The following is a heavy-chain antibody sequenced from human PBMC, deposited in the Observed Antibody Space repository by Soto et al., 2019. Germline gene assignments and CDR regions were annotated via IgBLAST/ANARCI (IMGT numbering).Heavy chain of an antibody. J-gene: IGHJ4*02. CDR3: AHTWRLPVDS. V-gene: IGHV2-5*01. D-gene: IGHD3-3*01. Sequence: QITLKESGPTLVEPTQTLTLTCTYSGFSLRTTGVGVGWIRQPPGKALEWLGIIYWNDDKRYRPSLKKRFTLTTDTTKIQVVLPMPTMDPVDTATYYSAHTWRLPVDSWGQGNRVIVSS. CDR1: GFSLRTTGVG. CDR2: IYWNDDK.